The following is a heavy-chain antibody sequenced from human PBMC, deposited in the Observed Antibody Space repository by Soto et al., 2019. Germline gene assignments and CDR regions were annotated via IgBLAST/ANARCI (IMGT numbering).Heavy chain of an antibody. CDR1: GSTFTSYY. CDR2: INPSGGST. CDR3: AREVYGSGTPGGFDY. Sequence: GPVKVSCKASGSTFTSYYMHWVRQAPGQGLEWMGIINPSGGSTSYAQKFQGRVTMTRDTSTSTVYMELSSLRSEDTAVYYCAREVYGSGTPGGFDYWGQGTLVTVSS. J-gene: IGHJ4*02. D-gene: IGHD3-10*01. V-gene: IGHV1-46*01.